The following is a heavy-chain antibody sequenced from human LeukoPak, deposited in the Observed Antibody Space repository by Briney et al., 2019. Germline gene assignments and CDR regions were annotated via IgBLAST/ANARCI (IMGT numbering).Heavy chain of an antibody. CDR2: IYYSGTT. V-gene: IGHV4-59*12. CDR1: GGSITSYY. D-gene: IGHD5-12*01. Sequence: PSETLSLTCTVSGGSITSYYWSWIRQPPGKGLEWIGYIYYSGTTNYNPSLKSRVTISVDTSRNQFSLRLNSVTAADTAVYYCASHSGGYAYWGQGTLVTVSS. J-gene: IGHJ4*02. CDR3: ASHSGGYAY.